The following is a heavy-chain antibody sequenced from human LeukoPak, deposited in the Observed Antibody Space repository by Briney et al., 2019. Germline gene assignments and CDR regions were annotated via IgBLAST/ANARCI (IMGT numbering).Heavy chain of an antibody. CDR3: ARSFLSIAAAATDY. V-gene: IGHV3-21*01. J-gene: IGHJ4*02. Sequence: GGSLRLSCAASGFTFSSYSMNWVRQAPGKGLGWVPSISSSSSYIYYADSVKGRFTISRDNAKSSLYLQMNSLRAEDTAVYYCARSFLSIAAAATDYWGQGTLVTVSS. D-gene: IGHD6-13*01. CDR1: GFTFSSYS. CDR2: ISSSSSYI.